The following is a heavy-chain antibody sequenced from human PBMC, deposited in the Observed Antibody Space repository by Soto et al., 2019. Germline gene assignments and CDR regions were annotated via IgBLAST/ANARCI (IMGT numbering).Heavy chain of an antibody. CDR3: ARDSKWLTIKGHWFDS. CDR1: GYNFIDYG. CDR2: ISGSNGAT. J-gene: IGHJ5*01. V-gene: IGHV1-18*04. Sequence: QVQLVQSGAEVKRPGASVKVSCKFSGYNFIDYGMTWVRQAPGQGLEWMGWISGSNGATNYAQKFQGRVTLTTDTSTNTAYMELRSLRKDDTAVYYCARDSKWLTIKGHWFDSWGQGTLVTVSS. D-gene: IGHD5-12*01.